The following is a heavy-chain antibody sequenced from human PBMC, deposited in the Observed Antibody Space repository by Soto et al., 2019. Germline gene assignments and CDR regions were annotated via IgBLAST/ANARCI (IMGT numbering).Heavy chain of an antibody. D-gene: IGHD3-3*01. CDR3: ARDLDFWSGTYYFDY. CDR1: GFTFSSYS. V-gene: IGHV3-21*01. Sequence: GGSLRLSCAASGFTFSSYSMNWVRQAPGKGLEWVSSISSSSSYTYYADSVKGRFTISRDNAKNSLYLQMNSLRAEDTAVYYCARDLDFWSGTYYFDYWGQGTLVTVSS. CDR2: ISSSSSYT. J-gene: IGHJ4*02.